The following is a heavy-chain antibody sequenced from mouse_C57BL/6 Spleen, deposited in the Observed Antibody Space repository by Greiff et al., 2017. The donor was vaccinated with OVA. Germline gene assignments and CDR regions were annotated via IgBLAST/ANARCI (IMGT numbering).Heavy chain of an antibody. CDR3: ARGKVNFFDY. Sequence: VQRVESGPGLVQPSQSLSITCTVSGFSLTSYGVHWVRQSPGKGLEWLGVIWSGGSTDYNAAFISRLSISKDNSKSQVFFKMNSLQADDTAIYYCARGKVNFFDYWGQGTTLTVSS. CDR2: IWSGGST. D-gene: IGHD1-3*01. CDR1: GFSLTSYG. V-gene: IGHV2-2*01. J-gene: IGHJ2*01.